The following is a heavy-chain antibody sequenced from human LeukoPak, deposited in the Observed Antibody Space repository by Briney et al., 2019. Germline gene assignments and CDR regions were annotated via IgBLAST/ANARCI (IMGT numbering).Heavy chain of an antibody. Sequence: PGGSLRLSCAASGFTFSTFALSWVRQAPGKGLEWVSAISGSGADTYYADGVKGRFTISRDNSKNTLFLQMNSLRVEDTAVYYCAQKPGPSNPPGGYWGQGTLVTVSS. CDR1: GFTFSTFA. CDR3: AQKPGPSNPPGGY. D-gene: IGHD4-11*01. V-gene: IGHV3-23*01. CDR2: ISGSGADT. J-gene: IGHJ4*02.